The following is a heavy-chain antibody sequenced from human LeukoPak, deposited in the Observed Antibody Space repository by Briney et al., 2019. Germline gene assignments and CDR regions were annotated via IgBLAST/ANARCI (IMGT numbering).Heavy chain of an antibody. Sequence: GGSLRLSCAASGLDFNIYEMIWVRQAPGKETEWISYISSSGSLVYYADSVKGRFTVSRDNAQKSLFLQMNGLRVEDTAMYYCARDSLHNYGGTGYGYYFDYWGQGTPVTVSS. CDR2: ISSSGSLV. V-gene: IGHV3-48*03. D-gene: IGHD4/OR15-4a*01. J-gene: IGHJ4*02. CDR1: GLDFNIYE. CDR3: ARDSLHNYGGTGYGYYFDY.